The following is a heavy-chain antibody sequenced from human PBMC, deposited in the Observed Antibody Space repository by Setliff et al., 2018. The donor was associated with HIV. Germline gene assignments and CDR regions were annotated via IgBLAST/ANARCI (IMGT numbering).Heavy chain of an antibody. Sequence: PGGSLRLSCAASGFTFSNYAMSWVRQAPGKGLEWVSAIYGSSGSTNYADSVKGRFTISRDNSKNMLYLRMNSLRAEDTAVYYCAKGQDGLRYNWFDPWGHGTLVTVSS. V-gene: IGHV3-23*01. CDR1: GFTFSNYA. J-gene: IGHJ5*02. CDR2: IYGSSGST. CDR3: AKGQDGLRYNWFDP.